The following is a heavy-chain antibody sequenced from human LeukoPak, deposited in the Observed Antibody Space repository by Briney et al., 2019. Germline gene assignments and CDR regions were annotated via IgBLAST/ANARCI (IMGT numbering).Heavy chain of an antibody. V-gene: IGHV3-48*01. J-gene: IGHJ4*02. CDR2: ISSLSGTI. Sequence: HPGGSLRLSCAASGFTFSSYSMNWVRQAPGKGLEWVSYISSLSGTIYYADSVKGRFTISRDNAKNSLYLQMNSLKTEDTAVYYCTRDNGNYLKFFDYWGQGALVTVSS. D-gene: IGHD1-7*01. CDR3: TRDNGNYLKFFDY. CDR1: GFTFSSYS.